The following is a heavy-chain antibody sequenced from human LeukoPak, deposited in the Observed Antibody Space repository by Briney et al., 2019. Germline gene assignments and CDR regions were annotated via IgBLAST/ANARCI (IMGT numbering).Heavy chain of an antibody. CDR2: ISAYNGNT. V-gene: IGHV1-18*01. J-gene: IGHJ4*02. CDR1: GYTLTELS. CDR3: ARDGHDYGDYGY. Sequence: ASVKVSCKVSGYTLTELSMHWVRQAPGQGLEWMGWISAYNGNTNYAQKLQGRVTMTTDTSTSTAYMELRSLRSDDTAVYYCARDGHDYGDYGYWGQGTLVTVSS. D-gene: IGHD4-17*01.